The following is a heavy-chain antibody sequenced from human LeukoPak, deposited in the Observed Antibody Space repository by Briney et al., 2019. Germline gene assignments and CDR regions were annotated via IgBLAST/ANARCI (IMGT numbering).Heavy chain of an antibody. CDR1: GYTFTSYD. D-gene: IGHD1-26*01. V-gene: IGHV1-8*03. J-gene: IGHJ4*02. CDR3: ARGRGIVPSGEGSDFDY. Sequence: ASVKVSCKASGYTFTSYDINWVRQAPGQGLEWMGWMNPNSGNTGYAQKFQGRVTITRNTSISTAYMELSSLRSEDTAVYYCARGRGIVPSGEGSDFDYCGQGTLGTVSS. CDR2: MNPNSGNT.